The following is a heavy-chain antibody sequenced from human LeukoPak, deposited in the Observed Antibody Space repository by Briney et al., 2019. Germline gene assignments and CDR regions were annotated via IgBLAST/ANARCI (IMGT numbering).Heavy chain of an antibody. J-gene: IGHJ4*02. CDR2: IYCSGST. CDR1: GGSISSHY. D-gene: IGHD5-24*01. Sequence: PSETLSLTCTVSGGSISSHYWSWIRQPPGKGLEWIGYIYCSGSTNYNPSLKSRVTISVDTSKNQFSLKLSSVTAADTAVYYCAREVRSRWLQGFDYWGQGTLVTVSS. CDR3: AREVRSRWLQGFDY. V-gene: IGHV4-59*11.